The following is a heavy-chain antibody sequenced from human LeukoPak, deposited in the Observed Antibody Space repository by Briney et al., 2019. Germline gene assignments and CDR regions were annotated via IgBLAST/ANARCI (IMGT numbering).Heavy chain of an antibody. CDR1: GGSFSGYY. Sequence: PSETLSLTCAVYGGSFSGYYWSWIRQPPGKGLEWIGEINHSGSTNYNPSLKSRVTMSVDTSKNQFSLKLSSVTAADTAVYYCARRRGNYDILTGTPGRSAYYYYYMDVWGKGTTVTISS. CDR2: INHSGST. D-gene: IGHD3-9*01. J-gene: IGHJ6*03. V-gene: IGHV4-34*01. CDR3: ARRRGNYDILTGTPGRSAYYYYYMDV.